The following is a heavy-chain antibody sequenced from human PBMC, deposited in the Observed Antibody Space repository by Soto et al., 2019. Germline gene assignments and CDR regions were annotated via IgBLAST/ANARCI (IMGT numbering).Heavy chain of an antibody. CDR2: INPNSGGT. CDR3: ATQKTHYDILTGYSN. CDR1: GYTFTGYY. J-gene: IGHJ4*02. V-gene: IGHV1-2*02. Sequence: ASVKVSCKASGYTFTGYYMHCVRQAPGQGLEWMGWINPNSGGTNYAQKFQGRVTMTRDTSISTAYMELSRLRSDDTAVYYCATQKTHYDILTGYSNWGQGTLVTVS. D-gene: IGHD3-9*01.